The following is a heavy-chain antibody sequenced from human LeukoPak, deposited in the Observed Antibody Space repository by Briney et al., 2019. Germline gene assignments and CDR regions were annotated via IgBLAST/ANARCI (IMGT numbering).Heavy chain of an antibody. CDR2: IIPIFGAA. D-gene: IGHD5-18*01. CDR3: ARGGWTGYSYGSLPEYYFDY. J-gene: IGHJ4*02. Sequence: GASVKVSCKASGCTFSSYAISWVRQAPGQGLEWMGGIIPIFGAANYAQKFQGRVTITADKSTSTAYMELSSLRSDDTAIFYCARGGWTGYSYGSLPEYYFDYWGQGTLVTVSS. CDR1: GCTFSSYA. V-gene: IGHV1-69*06.